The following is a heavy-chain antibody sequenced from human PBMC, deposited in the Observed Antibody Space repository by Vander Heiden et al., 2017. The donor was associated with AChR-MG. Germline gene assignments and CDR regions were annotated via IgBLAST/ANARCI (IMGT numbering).Heavy chain of an antibody. V-gene: IGHV1-18*01. CDR3: ARGIAVADHFDY. CDR1: GYPFTSDG. J-gene: IGHJ4*02. CDR2: ISA. D-gene: IGHD6-19*01. Sequence: QVQLVPSGAEVKKPGASAKVSCKASGYPFTSDGISWVRQARGQGLEWMGWISAYRVTMTTDTSTSTAYMELRSLRSDDTAVYYCARGIAVADHFDYWGQGTLVTVSS.